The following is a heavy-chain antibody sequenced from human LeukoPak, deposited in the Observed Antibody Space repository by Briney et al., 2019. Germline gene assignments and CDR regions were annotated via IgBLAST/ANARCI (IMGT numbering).Heavy chain of an antibody. CDR3: ARDLLNPYYDILTGDMDV. J-gene: IGHJ6*02. CDR2: ISSSSSYI. D-gene: IGHD3-9*01. Sequence: RPGGSLRLSCAASGFTFSSYSMNRVRQAPGKGLEWVSSISSSSSYIYYADSVKGRFTISRDNAKNSLYLQMNSLRAEDTAVYYCARDLLNPYYDILTGDMDVWGQGTTVTVSS. CDR1: GFTFSSYS. V-gene: IGHV3-21*01.